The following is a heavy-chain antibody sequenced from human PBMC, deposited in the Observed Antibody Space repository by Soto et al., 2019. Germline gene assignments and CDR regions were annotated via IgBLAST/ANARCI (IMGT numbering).Heavy chain of an antibody. CDR1: GYTFTSYA. CDR3: AKSEVRGVISKPHPNDY. V-gene: IGHV1-18*01. J-gene: IGHJ4*02. D-gene: IGHD3-10*01. CDR2: INAYNGNT. Sequence: ASVKVSCKASGYTFTSYAMHWVRQAPGQRLEWMGWINAYNGNTNYAQKLLDRVTMTTDTSTSTAYMELRSLRSDDTAVYYCAKSEVRGVISKPHPNDYWGQGTLVTVSS.